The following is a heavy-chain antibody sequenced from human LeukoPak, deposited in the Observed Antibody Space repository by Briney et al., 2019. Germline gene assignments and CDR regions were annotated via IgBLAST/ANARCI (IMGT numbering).Heavy chain of an antibody. CDR3: ARDVRRDGYSNFDY. D-gene: IGHD5-24*01. J-gene: IGHJ4*02. CDR2: IYYSGST. V-gene: IGHV4-59*01. Sequence: SETLSLTCTVSGGSISSYYWSWIRQPPGKGLEWIGYIYYSGSTNYNPSLKSRVTISVDTSKNQFSLKLSSVTAADTAVYYCARDVRRDGYSNFDYWGQETLVTVSS. CDR1: GGSISSYY.